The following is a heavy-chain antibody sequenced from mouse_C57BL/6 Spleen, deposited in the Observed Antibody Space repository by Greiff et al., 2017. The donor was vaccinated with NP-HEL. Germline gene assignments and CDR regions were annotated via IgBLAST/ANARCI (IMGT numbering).Heavy chain of an antibody. CDR1: GFTFSSYT. CDR3: ARRLYYFDY. D-gene: IGHD3-3*01. V-gene: IGHV5-9*01. Sequence: DVMLVESGGGLVKPGGSLKLSCAASGFTFSSYTMSWVRQTPEKRLEWVATISGGGGNTYYPDSVKGRFTISRDNAKNTLYLQMSSLRSEDTALYYCARRLYYFDYWGQGTTLTVSS. CDR2: ISGGGGNT. J-gene: IGHJ2*01.